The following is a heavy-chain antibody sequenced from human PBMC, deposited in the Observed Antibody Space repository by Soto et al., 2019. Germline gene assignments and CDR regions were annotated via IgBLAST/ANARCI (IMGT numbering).Heavy chain of an antibody. CDR1: GYTFSSHG. D-gene: IGHD5-18*01. CDR2: ISAYNGNT. J-gene: IGHJ6*04. Sequence: ASVKVSCKASGYTFSSHGISWVRQAPGQGLEWMGWISAYNGNTNYAQKFQGRVTMTTDTSTSTAYMELRSLRSDDTAVYYCARGGQRPAEGGYGYVPPTPPFYHYFGDMDVGGKGTRVTVS. CDR3: ARGGQRPAEGGYGYVPPTPPFYHYFGDMDV. V-gene: IGHV1-18*04.